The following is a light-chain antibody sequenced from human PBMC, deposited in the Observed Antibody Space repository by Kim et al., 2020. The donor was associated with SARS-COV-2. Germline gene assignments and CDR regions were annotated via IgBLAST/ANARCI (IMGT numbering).Light chain of an antibody. CDR3: QQRSSWVT. J-gene: IGKJ4*01. CDR1: QSVSSY. CDR2: DAS. Sequence: SLSPGERATLSCRASQSVSSYLAWYQQKPGQAPRLLIYDASNRATGIPARFSGSGSGTDFTLTISSLEPEDFAVYYCQQRSSWVTFGGGTKVDIK. V-gene: IGKV3-11*01.